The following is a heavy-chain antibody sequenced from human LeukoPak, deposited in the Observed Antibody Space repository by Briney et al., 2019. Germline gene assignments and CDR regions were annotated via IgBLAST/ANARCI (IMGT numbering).Heavy chain of an antibody. CDR3: ARDYHCGGGDCSWVDY. CDR1: GGSISSGNYY. Sequence: SSETLSLTCTVSGGSISSGNYYWSWIRQPPGKGLEWIGYIHHSGSTYYNPSLNSRVTVSADRSKNQFSLKMTSVTAADTAVYYCARDYHCGGGDCSWVDYWGQGTLVTVSS. CDR2: IHHSGST. J-gene: IGHJ4*02. D-gene: IGHD2-21*01. V-gene: IGHV4-30-2*01.